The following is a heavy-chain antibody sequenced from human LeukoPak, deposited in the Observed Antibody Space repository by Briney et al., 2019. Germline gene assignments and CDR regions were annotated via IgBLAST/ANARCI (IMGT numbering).Heavy chain of an antibody. CDR2: INTDGSST. CDR3: ARDMLRIAAAGSRGAFDI. CDR1: GFTFSSYW. J-gene: IGHJ3*02. D-gene: IGHD6-13*01. Sequence: PGGSLRLSCAASGFTFSSYWTHWVRQAPGKGLVWVSRINTDGSSTSYADSVKGRFTISRDNAKNTLYLQMNSLRAEDTAVYYCARDMLRIAAAGSRGAFDIWGQGTMVTVSS. V-gene: IGHV3-74*01.